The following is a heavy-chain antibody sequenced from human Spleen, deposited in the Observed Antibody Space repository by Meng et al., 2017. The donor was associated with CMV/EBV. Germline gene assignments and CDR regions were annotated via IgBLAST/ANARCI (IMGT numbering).Heavy chain of an antibody. Sequence: SVKVSCKASGGTFSSYAISWVRQAPGQGLEWMGGIIPIFGTPNYAQKFQGRVTITTDESTSTAYMELSSLRSEDTAVYYCARGTGKTGYYGMDVWGQGTTVTVSS. CDR3: ARGTGKTGYYGMDV. J-gene: IGHJ6*02. CDR2: IIPIFGTP. V-gene: IGHV1-69*05. CDR1: GGTFSSYA. D-gene: IGHD1-1*01.